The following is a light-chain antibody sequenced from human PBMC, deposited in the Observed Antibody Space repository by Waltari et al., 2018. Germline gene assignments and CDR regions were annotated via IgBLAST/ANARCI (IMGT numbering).Light chain of an antibody. J-gene: IGLJ1*01. CDR3: AAWDDSLNGLYV. CDR2: TDS. CDR1: SSNIGRNA. V-gene: IGLV1-44*01. Sequence: QSILTQPPSVSGTPGQRVTIPCSGSSSNIGRNAVTWYQQLPGSAPKLLIYTDSQRPSGVPDRFSGSKSGTSASLAISGLRSEDEAEYYCAAWDDSLNGLYVFGTGTKVTVL.